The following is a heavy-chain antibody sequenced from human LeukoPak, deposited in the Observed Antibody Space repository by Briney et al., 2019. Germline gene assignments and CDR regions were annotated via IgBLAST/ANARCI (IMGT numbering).Heavy chain of an antibody. CDR3: ARGLCGGSCYYYYYGMDV. D-gene: IGHD2-15*01. CDR1: GFTFSSYS. CDR2: ISSSSSYI. J-gene: IGHJ6*04. V-gene: IGHV3-21*01. Sequence: PGGSLRLSCAASGFTFSSYSMNWVRQAPGKGLEWVSSISSSSSYIYYADSVKGRFTISRDNAKNSLYLQMNSLRAEDPAVYYCARGLCGGSCYYYYYGMDVWGKRATVSVSS.